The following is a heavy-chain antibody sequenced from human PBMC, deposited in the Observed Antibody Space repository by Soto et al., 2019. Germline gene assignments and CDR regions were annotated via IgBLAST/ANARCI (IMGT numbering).Heavy chain of an antibody. D-gene: IGHD3-16*01. CDR2: IVSNTGSI. CDR3: VKDIEPGGAAY. Sequence: LQVVESGGDLVQPGRSLRLSCAVSGFTSDDHGMHWVRQAPGKGLEWVSGIVSNTGSIGYAGAVRGRFTISKDNAKKSLHLQMDSLRVEDTALYYCVKDIEPGGAAYWGQGTLVTVSS. CDR1: GFTSDDHG. J-gene: IGHJ4*02. V-gene: IGHV3-9*02.